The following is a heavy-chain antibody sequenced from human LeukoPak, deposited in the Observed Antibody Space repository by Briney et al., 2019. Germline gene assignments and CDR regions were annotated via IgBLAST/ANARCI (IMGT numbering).Heavy chain of an antibody. Sequence: SQTLSLTCTVPGGSISSGSYYWSWIRQPAGKGLEWIGRIYTSGSTNYNPSLKSRVTISVDTSKNQFSLKLSSVTAADTAVYYSARGSKGQWLVHGRNWFDPWGQGTLVTVSS. CDR2: IYTSGST. D-gene: IGHD6-19*01. CDR3: ARGSKGQWLVHGRNWFDP. J-gene: IGHJ5*02. CDR1: GGSISSGSYY. V-gene: IGHV4-61*02.